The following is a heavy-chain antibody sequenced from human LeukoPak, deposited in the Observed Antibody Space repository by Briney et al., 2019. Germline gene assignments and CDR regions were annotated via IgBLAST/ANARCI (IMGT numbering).Heavy chain of an antibody. J-gene: IGHJ4*02. CDR1: GSTFDSYA. D-gene: IGHD5-12*01. Sequence: GGSLRLSCVASGSTFDSYAVSWVRHAPGKGLEGVSGINWSGGNTTYADSVKGRFTISRDNAKNSLYLQVNSLRVEDTALYYCARHGDYDYYFDYWGQGTLVTVSS. CDR3: ARHGDYDYYFDY. V-gene: IGHV3-20*04. CDR2: INWSGGNT.